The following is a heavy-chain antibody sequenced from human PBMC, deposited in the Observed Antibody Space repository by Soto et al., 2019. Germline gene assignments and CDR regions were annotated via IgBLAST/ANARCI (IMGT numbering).Heavy chain of an antibody. CDR1: GFTVSSHF. J-gene: IGHJ4*02. CDR3: AREFAGYSSGTFDD. D-gene: IGHD6-19*01. Sequence: EVQLVESGGGLIQPGGSLRLSCAASGFTVSSHFMSWVHQAPGRGLEWVSVIYSGGTTYYADSVKGRFTISRDNSKNTVDLQMNSLRAEDTAVYYCAREFAGYSSGTFDDWGQGTLVTVSS. CDR2: IYSGGTT. V-gene: IGHV3-53*01.